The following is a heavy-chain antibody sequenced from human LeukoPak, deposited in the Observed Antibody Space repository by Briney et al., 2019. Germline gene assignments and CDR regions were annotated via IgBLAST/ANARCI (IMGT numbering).Heavy chain of an antibody. CDR3: ARGAFIHGCPYSSGSYFDY. CDR2: IKHSGST. CDR1: GGSFSGYY. J-gene: IGHJ4*02. Sequence: SETLTLSCAVYGGSFSGYYWSWIRQPPGKGLEWIGEIKHSGSTNYNPSLKSRVTISVDTSKNQFYLKLSSVTAADTAVYYCARGAFIHGCPYSSGSYFDYWGQGTLVTVSS. D-gene: IGHD6-19*01. V-gene: IGHV4-34*01.